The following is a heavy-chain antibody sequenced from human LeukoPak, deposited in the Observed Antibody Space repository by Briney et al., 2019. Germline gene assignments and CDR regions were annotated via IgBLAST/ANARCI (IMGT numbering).Heavy chain of an antibody. V-gene: IGHV3-23*01. CDR1: GFTFTGNA. Sequence: GGSLRLSCVTSGFTFTGNAMAWVRQAPGKGLEWVSSYGGGIDTYYADSVKDRFIISRDDSKSTLYLRMNNLRADDTAIYFCAKDIYRWAFDYWGQGVLVTVSS. D-gene: IGHD5-12*01. J-gene: IGHJ4*02. CDR2: YGGGIDT. CDR3: AKDIYRWAFDY.